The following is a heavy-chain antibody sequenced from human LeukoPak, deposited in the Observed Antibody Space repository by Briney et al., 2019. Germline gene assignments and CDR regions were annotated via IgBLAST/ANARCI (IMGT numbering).Heavy chain of an antibody. D-gene: IGHD2-15*01. CDR2: ISYTGNT. CDR3: ARGYCSGGSCYRLDY. Sequence: SETLSLTCTVSGDSITSSSQHWGWIRQPPGKGLEWIGSISYTGNTHYSPSLKSRVTISVDTSKNQFSLKLSSVTTADTAVYYCARGYCSGGSCYRLDYWGQGTLVTVSS. J-gene: IGHJ4*02. V-gene: IGHV4-39*07. CDR1: GDSITSSSQH.